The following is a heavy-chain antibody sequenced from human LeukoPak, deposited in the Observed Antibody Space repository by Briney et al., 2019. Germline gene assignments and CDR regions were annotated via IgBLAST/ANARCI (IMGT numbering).Heavy chain of an antibody. V-gene: IGHV4-34*01. J-gene: IGHJ4*02. Sequence: SETLSLTCAVYGGPFSGYYWSWIRQPPGKGLEWIGEINHSGSTNYNPSLKSRVTISVDTSKNQFSLKLSSVTAADTAVYYCARGPASVVAPSYYFDYWGQGTLVTVSS. CDR2: INHSGST. CDR1: GGPFSGYY. D-gene: IGHD2-15*01. CDR3: ARGPASVVAPSYYFDY.